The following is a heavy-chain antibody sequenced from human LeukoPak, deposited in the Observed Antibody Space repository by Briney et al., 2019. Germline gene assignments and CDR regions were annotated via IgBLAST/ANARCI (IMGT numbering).Heavy chain of an antibody. CDR3: ARVRVATTGRYDALNL. D-gene: IGHD5-12*01. CDR2: IKEDGSEK. J-gene: IGHJ3*01. Sequence: PGGSLRLSCAASGFSFNNYAMYWVRQAPGKGLEWVANIKEDGSEKYYVDSVKGRFIISRDNAKNSLYLQMNSLRADDTAVYYCARVRVATTGRYDALNLWGQGTMVTVSS. V-gene: IGHV3-7*01. CDR1: GFSFNNYA.